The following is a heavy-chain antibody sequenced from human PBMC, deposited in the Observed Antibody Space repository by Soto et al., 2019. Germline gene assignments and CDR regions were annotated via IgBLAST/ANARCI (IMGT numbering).Heavy chain of an antibody. CDR1: GYTFTSYG. Sequence: ASVKVSCKASGYTFTSYGISWVRQAPGQWLEWMGWISAYNGNTNYAKKLQGRVTMTTDTSTSTAYMELRSLRSDDTAVYYCARGKGYSYGRYYYYYYGMDVWGQGTTVTVSS. V-gene: IGHV1-18*01. D-gene: IGHD5-18*01. CDR2: ISAYNGNT. CDR3: ARGKGYSYGRYYYYYYGMDV. J-gene: IGHJ6*02.